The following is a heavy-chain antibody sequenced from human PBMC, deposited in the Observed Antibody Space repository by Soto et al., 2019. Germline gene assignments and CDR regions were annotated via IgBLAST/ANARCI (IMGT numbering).Heavy chain of an antibody. Sequence: EVQLVESGGGLVQPGGSLRLSCAASRLSFSNYWMHWVRQAPGKGLVWVSRISSDGRSTDYADSVKGRFTISRDNAKNTLYLQMNSLRAEDTAVYYCARGNPYFYESSSYYYHFWGQGTLVTVSS. D-gene: IGHD3-22*01. CDR2: ISSDGRST. CDR1: RLSFSNYW. J-gene: IGHJ4*02. V-gene: IGHV3-74*01. CDR3: ARGNPYFYESSSYYYHF.